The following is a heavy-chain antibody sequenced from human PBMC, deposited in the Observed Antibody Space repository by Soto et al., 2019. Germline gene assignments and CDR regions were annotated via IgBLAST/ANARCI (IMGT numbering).Heavy chain of an antibody. CDR2: IIPIFGTA. Sequence: QVQLVQSGAEVKKPGSSVKVSCKASGGTFSSYAISWVRQAPGQGLEWMGGIIPIFGTANYAQKVQGRVTITGDESTSTAYMELSSLRSEDTGVYYCARVERGYCSGGSCYYFDYWGQGTLVTVSS. D-gene: IGHD2-15*01. CDR1: GGTFSSYA. CDR3: ARVERGYCSGGSCYYFDY. J-gene: IGHJ4*02. V-gene: IGHV1-69*01.